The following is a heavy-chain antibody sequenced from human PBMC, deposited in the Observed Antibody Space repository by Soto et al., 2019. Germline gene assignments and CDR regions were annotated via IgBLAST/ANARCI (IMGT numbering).Heavy chain of an antibody. Sequence: ASVKVSCKAYGYTFTSYYMHWVRQAPGQGLEWMGIINPSGGSTSYAQKFQGRVTMTRDTSTSTVYMELSSLRSEDTAVYYCARESITGTRWFDPCGQGTLVTVSS. V-gene: IGHV1-46*01. CDR3: ARESITGTRWFDP. J-gene: IGHJ5*02. CDR2: INPSGGST. CDR1: GYTFTSYY. D-gene: IGHD1-20*01.